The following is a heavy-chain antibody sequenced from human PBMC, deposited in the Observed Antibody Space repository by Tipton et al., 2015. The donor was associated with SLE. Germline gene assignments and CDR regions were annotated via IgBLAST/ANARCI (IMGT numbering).Heavy chain of an antibody. CDR1: GGSISSYY. CDR2: IYYSGNT. CDR3: ASGPLYAFDV. V-gene: IGHV4-59*01. Sequence: GLVKPSETLSLTCTVSGGSISSYYWSWIRQPPGKGLEWIGYIYYSGNTNYNPSLKSRVTISIDTSKTQFSLNLSSVTAADTAVYYCASGPLYAFDVWGQGTMVTVSS. J-gene: IGHJ3*01.